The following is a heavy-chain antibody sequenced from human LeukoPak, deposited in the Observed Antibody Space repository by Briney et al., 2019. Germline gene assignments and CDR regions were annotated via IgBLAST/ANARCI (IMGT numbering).Heavy chain of an antibody. J-gene: IGHJ3*02. D-gene: IGHD3-10*01. CDR2: ISGSDGST. CDR1: GFTFSSYS. Sequence: GGSLRLSCAASGFTFSSYSMNWVRQAPGKGLEWVSAISGSDGSTYYADSVKGRSTISRDNSKNTLYLQMNSLRAEDTAVYYCAKFGLAGSGRFHDAFDIWGQGTMVTVSS. CDR3: AKFGLAGSGRFHDAFDI. V-gene: IGHV3-23*01.